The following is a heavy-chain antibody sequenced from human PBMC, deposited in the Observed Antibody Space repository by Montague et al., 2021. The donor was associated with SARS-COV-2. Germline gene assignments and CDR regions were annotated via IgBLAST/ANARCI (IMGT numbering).Heavy chain of an antibody. CDR3: ARRGSSVWGVTVSAELDY. D-gene: IGHD3-10*01. CDR1: GGSFSGYY. V-gene: IGHV4-34*01. J-gene: IGHJ4*02. Sequence: SETLSLTCAVYGGSFSGYYWSWIRQPPEKGLEWIGEINQGGRTNNNPSLKSRVIISVDTSKNQFSLKLSSVTAADTAVYYCARRGSSVWGVTVSAELDYWGQGILVMVSS. CDR2: INQGGRT.